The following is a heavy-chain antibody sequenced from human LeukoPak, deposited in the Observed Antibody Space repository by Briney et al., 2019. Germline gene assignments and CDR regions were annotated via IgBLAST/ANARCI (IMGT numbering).Heavy chain of an antibody. J-gene: IGHJ5*02. CDR1: GFTFSSYA. Sequence: PGGSLRLSCAASGFTFSSYAMHWVRQAPGKGLEWVAVISYDGSNKYYADSVKGRFTISRDNSKNTLYLQMNSLRAEDTAVYYCMRALTISGIGPPPAWGQGTLLTVSS. V-gene: IGHV3-30*04. CDR3: MRALTISGIGPPPA. CDR2: ISYDGSNK. D-gene: IGHD3-3*01.